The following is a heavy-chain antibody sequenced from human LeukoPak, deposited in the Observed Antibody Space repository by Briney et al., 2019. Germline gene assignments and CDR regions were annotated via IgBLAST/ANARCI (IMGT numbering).Heavy chain of an antibody. J-gene: IGHJ4*02. CDR1: GFTFSSYS. CDR3: ARVTAAAGTGGGPFDY. D-gene: IGHD6-13*01. Sequence: GGSLRLSCAASGFTFSSYSMNWVRQAPGKGLEWVSSISSSSSYIYYADSVKGRFTISRDNAKNSLYLQMNSLRAEDTAVYYCARVTAAAGTGGGPFDYWGQGTLVTVSS. CDR2: ISSSSSYI. V-gene: IGHV3-21*01.